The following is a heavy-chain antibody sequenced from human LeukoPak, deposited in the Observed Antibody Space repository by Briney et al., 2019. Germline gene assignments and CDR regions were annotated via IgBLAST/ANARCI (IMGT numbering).Heavy chain of an antibody. J-gene: IGHJ6*03. Sequence: PGGSLRLSCAASGFTFSSYEMNWVRQAPGKGLEWVSYISSSGSTIYYADSVKGRFTISRDNSKNTLYLQMNSLRAEDTAVYYCARGRIDRAYYYYYMDVWGKGTTVTVSS. V-gene: IGHV3-48*03. CDR3: ARGRIDRAYYYYYMDV. CDR2: ISSSGSTI. D-gene: IGHD2/OR15-2a*01. CDR1: GFTFSSYE.